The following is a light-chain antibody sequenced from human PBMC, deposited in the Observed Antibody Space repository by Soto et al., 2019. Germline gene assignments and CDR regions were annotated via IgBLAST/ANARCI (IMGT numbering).Light chain of an antibody. CDR2: GAS. CDR3: QQSNSFPFT. Sequence: DIQMTQSPSSVSASVGDRVTITCRASQGISNWLAWYQQKPGKAPNLLIYGASNLQSGVPSRFSGSGSGTDFTLTISSLQPEDFGSYYRQQSNSFPFTFGQGTRLDIK. CDR1: QGISNW. J-gene: IGKJ2*01. V-gene: IGKV1-12*01.